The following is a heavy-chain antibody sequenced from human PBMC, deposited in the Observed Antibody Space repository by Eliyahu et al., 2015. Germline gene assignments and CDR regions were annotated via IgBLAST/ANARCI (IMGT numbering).Heavy chain of an antibody. CDR3: ARDXQNRVIDH. Sequence: QVQLQESGPRLVKPSETLSLTCTVSGGPFSNYYWSWIRPPPGXGXEWIGYVYYSGSTNYNPSLKSRVTISVDTSKKQFSLNLSSVTAADTAVYYCARDXQNRVIDHWGQGTLVTVSS. D-gene: IGHD1-14*01. J-gene: IGHJ4*02. CDR1: GGPFSNYY. CDR2: VYYSGST. V-gene: IGHV4-59*01.